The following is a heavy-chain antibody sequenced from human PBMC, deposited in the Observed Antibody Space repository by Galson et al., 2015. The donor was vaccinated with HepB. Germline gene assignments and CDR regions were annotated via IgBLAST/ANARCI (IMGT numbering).Heavy chain of an antibody. D-gene: IGHD3-10*01. CDR2: ISAGGGST. CDR1: GFTFINCA. V-gene: IGHV3-23*01. CDR3: AKSIYGSGSYYGDFHS. J-gene: IGHJ4*02. Sequence: SLRLSCAASGFTFINCAMTWVRQAPGKGLEWVSVISAGGGSTYYADSVKGRFTISRDNSKNTLYLQMNSLRAEDTAVYYCAKSIYGSGSYYGDFHSWGQGTLVTVSS.